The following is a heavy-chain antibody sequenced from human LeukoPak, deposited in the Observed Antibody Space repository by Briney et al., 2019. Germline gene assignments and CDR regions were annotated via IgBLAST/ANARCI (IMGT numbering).Heavy chain of an antibody. D-gene: IGHD3-9*01. CDR1: GGSITSSY. Sequence: AETLSLTCTVSGGSITSSYWSWIRQSPGKGLEWIGYIHYTGSTNYNPSLKSRVTMLIDTSKNQFSLKLSSVTAADTAVYYCARGRYSAGDNWFDPWGQGTLVTVSS. CDR3: ARGRYSAGDNWFDP. J-gene: IGHJ5*02. CDR2: IHYTGST. V-gene: IGHV4-59*01.